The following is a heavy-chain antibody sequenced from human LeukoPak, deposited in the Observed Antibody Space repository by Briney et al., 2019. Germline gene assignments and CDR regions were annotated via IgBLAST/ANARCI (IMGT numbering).Heavy chain of an antibody. CDR2: ISSSSSYI. CDR1: GFTFSSYI. CDR3: ASYNDYGDFTTDY. D-gene: IGHD4-17*01. V-gene: IGHV3-21*01. J-gene: IGHJ4*02. Sequence: GGSLRLSCAASGFTFSSYIMNWVRQAPGKGLEWVSSISSSSSYIYYADSVKGRFTISRDNAKNSLYLQMNSLRAEDTAVYYCASYNDYGDFTTDYWGQGTLVTVSS.